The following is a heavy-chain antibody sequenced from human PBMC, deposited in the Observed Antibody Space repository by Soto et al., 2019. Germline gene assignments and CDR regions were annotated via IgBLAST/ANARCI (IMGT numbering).Heavy chain of an antibody. Sequence: QVQLVQSGAEVKKPGSSVKVSCKASGGTFSSYTISWVRQAPGQGLEWMGRIIPILGIANYAQKFQGRVTITADKSTSTAYRELSSLRSEDTAVYYCARDCGGVRGSCYDYWGQGTLVTVSS. V-gene: IGHV1-69*02. D-gene: IGHD2-15*01. CDR2: IIPILGIA. CDR1: GGTFSSYT. CDR3: ARDCGGVRGSCYDY. J-gene: IGHJ4*02.